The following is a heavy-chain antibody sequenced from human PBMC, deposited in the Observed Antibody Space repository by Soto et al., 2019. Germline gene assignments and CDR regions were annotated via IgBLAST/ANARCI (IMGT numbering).Heavy chain of an antibody. V-gene: IGHV3-30-3*01. CDR3: ARADSSGWYGVWYFDL. CDR2: ISYDGSNK. D-gene: IGHD6-19*01. J-gene: IGHJ2*01. Sequence: QVQLVESGGGVVQPGRSLRLSCAASGFTFSSYAMHWVRQAPGKGLEWVAVISYDGSNKYYADSVKGRFTISRDNSKNTLYLQMNSLRAEDTAVYYCARADSSGWYGVWYFDLWGRGTLVTVSS. CDR1: GFTFSSYA.